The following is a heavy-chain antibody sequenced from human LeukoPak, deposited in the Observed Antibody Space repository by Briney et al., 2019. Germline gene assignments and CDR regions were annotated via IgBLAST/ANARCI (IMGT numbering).Heavy chain of an antibody. V-gene: IGHV3-23*01. CDR3: AREVGDYYDSSGYFDY. J-gene: IGHJ4*02. D-gene: IGHD3-22*01. CDR1: GFTFSSYA. CDR2: ISGSGGST. Sequence: PGGSLRLSCAASGFTFSSYAMSWVRQGPGKGLEWVSAISGSGGSTYYAESVKGRFTISRDNAKNSLYLQMNSLRAEDTAVYYCAREVGDYYDSSGYFDYWGQGTLVTVSS.